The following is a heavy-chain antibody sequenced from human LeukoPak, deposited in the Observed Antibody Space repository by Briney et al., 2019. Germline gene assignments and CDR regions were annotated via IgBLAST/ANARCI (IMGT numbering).Heavy chain of an antibody. CDR2: INSDGYST. Sequence: GGSLRLSCAASGFTFSGYGMHWVRQAPGKGLVWVSRINSDGYSTSYADSVKGRFTISRDNAKNTLYLQMNSLRAEDTAVYYCARATWGSYFDYWGQGTLVTVSS. J-gene: IGHJ4*02. CDR1: GFTFSGYG. CDR3: ARATWGSYFDY. D-gene: IGHD3-16*01. V-gene: IGHV3-74*01.